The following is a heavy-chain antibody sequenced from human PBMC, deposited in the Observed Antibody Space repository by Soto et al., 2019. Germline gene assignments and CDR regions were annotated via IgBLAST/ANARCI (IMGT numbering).Heavy chain of an antibody. Sequence: PGGSLRLSCAASGFTFNSYAMSWVRQAPGKGLEWVSAISGSGGNTYYADSVKGRFTISRDNSKNTLYLQMNSLRAEDTAVYYCAKDLSRGTVSGWYGGDYWGQGTLVTVSS. CDR3: AKDLSRGTVSGWYGGDY. CDR2: ISGSGGNT. D-gene: IGHD6-19*01. V-gene: IGHV3-23*01. J-gene: IGHJ4*02. CDR1: GFTFNSYA.